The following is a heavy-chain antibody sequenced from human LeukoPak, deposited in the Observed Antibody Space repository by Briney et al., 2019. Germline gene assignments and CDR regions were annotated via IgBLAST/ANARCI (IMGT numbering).Heavy chain of an antibody. CDR3: ARVYSANGYGSGYYDY. V-gene: IGHV3-21*01. CDR2: ITSTSNHI. D-gene: IGHD3-10*01. CDR1: GFSFSTYD. J-gene: IGHJ4*02. Sequence: GGPLRLSCVASGFSFSTYDMNWVRQAPGKGLEWVSAITSTSNHINYADSVKSRFTISRDSANNSLYLQMNSLRAEDTAVYYCARVYSANGYGSGYYDYWGQGTLVTVSS.